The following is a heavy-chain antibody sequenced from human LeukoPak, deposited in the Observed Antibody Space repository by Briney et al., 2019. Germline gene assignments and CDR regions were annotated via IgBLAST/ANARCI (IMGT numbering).Heavy chain of an antibody. Sequence: GRSLRLSCAAAGFTFDDYAMHWVRQTPGKGLEYVSGISWNSGSIVYVDSVKGRFTIARDNAKNSLYLQMNSLRAEDTAFYYCTKGAPQASSSWPFDYWGQGTLVTVSS. CDR1: GFTFDDYA. D-gene: IGHD6-13*01. V-gene: IGHV3-9*01. CDR3: TKGAPQASSSWPFDY. J-gene: IGHJ4*02. CDR2: ISWNSGSI.